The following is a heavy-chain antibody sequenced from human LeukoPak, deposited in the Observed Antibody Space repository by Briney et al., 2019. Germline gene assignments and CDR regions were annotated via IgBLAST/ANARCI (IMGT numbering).Heavy chain of an antibody. CDR2: INHSGST. Sequence: SETLSLTCTVSGGSISSYYWSWIRQPPGKGLEWIGEINHSGSTNYNPSLKSRVTISVDTSKNQFSLKLSSVTAADTAVYYCARRRPIYYYGSGSYYTPGAFDIWGQGTVVTVSS. CDR1: GGSISSYY. CDR3: ARRRPIYYYGSGSYYTPGAFDI. V-gene: IGHV4-34*01. D-gene: IGHD3-10*01. J-gene: IGHJ3*02.